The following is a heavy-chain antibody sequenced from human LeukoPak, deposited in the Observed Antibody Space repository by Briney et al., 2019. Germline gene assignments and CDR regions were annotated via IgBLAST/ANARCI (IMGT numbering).Heavy chain of an antibody. CDR1: GFTFSSYG. CDR3: ARELCSGGSCYSYYYYYGMDV. CDR2: IWYDGSNK. J-gene: IGHJ6*02. V-gene: IGHV3-33*01. D-gene: IGHD2-15*01. Sequence: GRSLRLSCAASGFTFSSYGVHWVRQAPGKGLEWVAVIWYDGSNKYYADSVKGRFTISRDNSKNTLCLQMNSLRAEDTAVYYCARELCSGGSCYSYYYYYGMDVWGQGTTVTVSS.